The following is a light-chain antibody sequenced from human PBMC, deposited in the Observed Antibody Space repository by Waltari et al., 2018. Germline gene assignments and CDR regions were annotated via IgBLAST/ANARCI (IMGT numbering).Light chain of an antibody. Sequence: DIQMTQSPSSLSASVGYRVTITCRASQNIFNYLFLFHQKPGKAPKLLISSASILQSGVPSRFGGSGFGTDFALTITGLQPEDFGTYYCQQTASAPITFGRGTKVDIK. CDR2: SAS. V-gene: IGKV1-39*01. CDR3: QQTASAPIT. CDR1: QNIFNY. J-gene: IGKJ1*01.